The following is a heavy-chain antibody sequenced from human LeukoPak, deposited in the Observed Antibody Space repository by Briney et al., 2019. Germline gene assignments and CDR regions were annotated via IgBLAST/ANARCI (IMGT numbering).Heavy chain of an antibody. D-gene: IGHD3-22*01. CDR1: GYTFTSYG. Sequence: ASVKVSCKASGYTFTSYGISWVRQAPGQALEWMGWISAYNGNTNYAQKLQGRVTMTTDTSTSTAYMELRSLRSDDTAVYYCARDQFRWDDSSGYSFDYWGQGTLVTVSS. J-gene: IGHJ4*02. CDR2: ISAYNGNT. CDR3: ARDQFRWDDSSGYSFDY. V-gene: IGHV1-18*01.